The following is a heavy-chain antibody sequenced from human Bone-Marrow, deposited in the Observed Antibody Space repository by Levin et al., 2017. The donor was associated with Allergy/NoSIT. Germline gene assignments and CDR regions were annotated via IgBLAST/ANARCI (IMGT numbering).Heavy chain of an antibody. CDR2: IKPDGSAE. D-gene: IGHD3-16*01. V-gene: IGHV3-7*01. Sequence: PGGSLRLSCVASGFPFTNYWMTWVRQAPGKGLEYMANIKPDGSAEYYVDCVKGRFRISRDNARNSLYLQMNSLRVEDTAVYYCVREGNLGVWGQGTLVTVSS. CDR3: VREGNLGV. CDR1: GFPFTNYW. J-gene: IGHJ4*02.